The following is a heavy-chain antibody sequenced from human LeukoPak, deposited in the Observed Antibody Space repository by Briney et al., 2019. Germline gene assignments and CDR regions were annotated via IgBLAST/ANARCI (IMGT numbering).Heavy chain of an antibody. CDR2: IKRDGSDN. J-gene: IGHJ4*02. V-gene: IGHV3-7*03. CDR1: GFTFSNYW. CDR3: VKDPNWGSGY. Sequence: PGGSLRLSCAASGFTFSNYWMSWVRQAPGKGLEWVANIKRDGSDNYYVGSVEGRFTISRDNSKNTLYLQMDSLRAEDTAIYYCVKDPNWGSGYWGQGTLVTVSS. D-gene: IGHD7-27*01.